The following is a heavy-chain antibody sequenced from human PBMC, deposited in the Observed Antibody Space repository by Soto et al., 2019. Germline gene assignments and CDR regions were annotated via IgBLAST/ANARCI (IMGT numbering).Heavy chain of an antibody. CDR1: GGSISSGDYY. J-gene: IGHJ4*02. D-gene: IGHD2-15*01. CDR2: IYYSGST. V-gene: IGHV4-30-4*01. Sequence: SSETLPLTCTFSGGSISSGDYYWSWIRQPPGKGLEWIGYIYYSGSTYYNPSLKSRVTISVDTSKNQFSLKLSSVTAADTAVYYCARVSVAVRMKLTEKTFDDWGQGTLVTV. CDR3: ARVSVAVRMKLTEKTFDD.